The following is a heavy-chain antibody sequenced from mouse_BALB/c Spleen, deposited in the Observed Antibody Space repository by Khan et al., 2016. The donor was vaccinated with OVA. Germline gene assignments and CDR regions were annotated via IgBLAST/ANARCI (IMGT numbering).Heavy chain of an antibody. Sequence: EVELVESGGGLVKPGGSLKLSCEASGFTFSNYAMSWVRQSPEKRLEWVASIGSGESTYYLDSVKGRFTISRDNARNILYLQMSSLRSEDTAMYYCARDYWFAYWGQGTLVTGSA. CDR3: ARDYWFAY. J-gene: IGHJ3*01. CDR2: IGSGEST. CDR1: GFTFSNYA. V-gene: IGHV5-6-5*01.